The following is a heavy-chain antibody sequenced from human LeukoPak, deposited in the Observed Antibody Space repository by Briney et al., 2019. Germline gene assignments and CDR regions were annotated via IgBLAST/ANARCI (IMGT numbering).Heavy chain of an antibody. D-gene: IGHD2-2*01. CDR2: IKQDGSEQ. CDR1: GFTVSSNY. Sequence: PGGSLRLSCAASGFTVSSNYMSWVRQAPGKGLEWVANIKQDGSEQYYVDSVKGRFTISRDNAKNSLYLQMNSLRVEDTAVYYCARDRCSSTSCFYDYWGQGTLVTVSS. J-gene: IGHJ4*02. CDR3: ARDRCSSTSCFYDY. V-gene: IGHV3-7*01.